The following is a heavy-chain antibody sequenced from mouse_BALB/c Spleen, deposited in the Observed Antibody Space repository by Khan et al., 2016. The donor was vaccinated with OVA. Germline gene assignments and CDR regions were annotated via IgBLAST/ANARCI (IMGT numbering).Heavy chain of an antibody. CDR1: GYTFTNYG. D-gene: IGHD1-1*01. CDR2: INTNTGEP. Sequence: QIQLVQSGPELKKPGETVKISCKASGYTFTNYGMNWVKQAPGKVLKRMGWINTNTGEPTYADEFKGRFAFSLETSASTAYLQINNLKNEDTATYFCARGNYGSSPLAYWGQGTLVTVSA. J-gene: IGHJ3*01. CDR3: ARGNYGSSPLAY. V-gene: IGHV9-3*02.